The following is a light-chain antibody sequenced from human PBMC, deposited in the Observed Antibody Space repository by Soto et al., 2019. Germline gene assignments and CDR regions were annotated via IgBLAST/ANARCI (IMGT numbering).Light chain of an antibody. V-gene: IGKV3-20*01. J-gene: IGKJ2*01. Sequence: ETVLTQSPGTVSLYPGERATLSCTTSQSVRSNYLAWYQQKPGQAPRLVVYGVFNRATDIPDRFSGSGSGTDFTLTISGLEPEDSAVFYRQHYDGSRRTFGQGTKLEI. CDR1: QSVRSNY. CDR2: GVF. CDR3: QHYDGSRRT.